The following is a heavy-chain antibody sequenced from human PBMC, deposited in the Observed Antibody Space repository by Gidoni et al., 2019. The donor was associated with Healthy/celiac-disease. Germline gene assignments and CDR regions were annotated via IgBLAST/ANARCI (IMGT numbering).Heavy chain of an antibody. Sequence: QVQLVESGGGVVQPGRSLRLSCAASGFTFSSYGMHWVRQAPGKGLEWVAVIWYDGSNTYYVDSVRGRFTISRDNSKNTMYLQMNSLRDEDTAVYYCARGTRGGWSFDSWGQGTLVTVSS. CDR2: IWYDGSNT. D-gene: IGHD6-19*01. CDR3: ARGTRGGWSFDS. CDR1: GFTFSSYG. J-gene: IGHJ4*02. V-gene: IGHV3-33*01.